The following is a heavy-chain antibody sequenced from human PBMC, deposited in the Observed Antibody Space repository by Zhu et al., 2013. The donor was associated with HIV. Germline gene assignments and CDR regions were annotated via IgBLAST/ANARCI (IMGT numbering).Heavy chain of an antibody. V-gene: IGHV4-38-2*02. J-gene: IGHJ5*02. CDR1: GYSISSGYY. CDR3: ARDTLAPVRGVKTNELNWFDP. Sequence: VQLQESGPGLVKPSETLSLTCTVSGYSISSGYYWGWIRQPPGKGLEWIGSIYHSGSTYYNPSLKSRVTISVDTSKNQFSLKLSSVTAADTAVYYCARDTLAPVRGVKTNELNWFDPWGQGTLVTVSS. D-gene: IGHD3-10*01. CDR2: IYHSGST.